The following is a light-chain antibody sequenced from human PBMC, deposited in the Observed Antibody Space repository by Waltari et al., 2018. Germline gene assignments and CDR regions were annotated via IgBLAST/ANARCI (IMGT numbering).Light chain of an antibody. Sequence: EIVLTQSPGTLSLTPGERATLSCRASQCVRRNHISWYQQKPGLPPRPLIYGASSRALGIPDRFSGSGSGTDFTLTINSLEPEDFAVYYCQQYGSSTTFGQGTKVEIK. J-gene: IGKJ1*01. CDR1: QCVRRNH. V-gene: IGKV3-20*01. CDR3: QQYGSSTT. CDR2: GAS.